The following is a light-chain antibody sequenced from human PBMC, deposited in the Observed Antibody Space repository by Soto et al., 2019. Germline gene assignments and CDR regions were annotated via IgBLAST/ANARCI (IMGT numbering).Light chain of an antibody. Sequence: EIVLTQSPATLSLSPGERATLSCRASQSVSSNLAWYQQKPGQAPRLLIYGASTRATGIQARFSGSGSGTEFNITISSLQSEDSAVYYCQQYNNWPPWTVGQGTRWIS. CDR1: QSVSSN. CDR2: GAS. J-gene: IGKJ1*01. V-gene: IGKV3-15*01. CDR3: QQYNNWPPWT.